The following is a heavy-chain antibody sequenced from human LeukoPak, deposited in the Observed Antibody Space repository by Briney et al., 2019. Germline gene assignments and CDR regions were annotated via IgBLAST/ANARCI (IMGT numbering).Heavy chain of an antibody. CDR3: ARDVGATPGYFGY. J-gene: IGHJ4*02. V-gene: IGHV4-59*01. CDR1: GGSISSYY. CDR2: IYYSGNT. Sequence: SETLSLTCTVSGGSISSYYWNWIRQPPGKGLEWIAYIYYSGNTNYNPPLKSRVTISVDTSKNQFSLKLSSVTAADTAVYYCARDVGATPGYFGYWGQGTLVTVSS. D-gene: IGHD1-26*01.